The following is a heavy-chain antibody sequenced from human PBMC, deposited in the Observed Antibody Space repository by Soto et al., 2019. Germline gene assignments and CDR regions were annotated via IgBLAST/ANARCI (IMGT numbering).Heavy chain of an antibody. CDR3: ARSGYSYGSDY. CDR1: GFIFSNYV. Sequence: EVQLVESGGGLVQPGGSLRLSCAASGFIFSNYVMNWVRQAPGKGLEYVSAIGSNGGSTLYANSVKGRFTISRDNSKNMLYLQMGSLRAEDMGVYYCARSGYSYGSDYWGQGTLVTVSS. J-gene: IGHJ4*02. V-gene: IGHV3-64*01. CDR2: IGSNGGST. D-gene: IGHD5-18*01.